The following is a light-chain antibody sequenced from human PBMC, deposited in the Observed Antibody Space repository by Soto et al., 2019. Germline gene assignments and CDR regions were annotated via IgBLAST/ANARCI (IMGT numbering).Light chain of an antibody. CDR2: GAS. CDR1: QSVSSSY. Sequence: EIVLTQSPGTLSLSPGERATLSCRASQSVSSSYLAWYQQKPGQAPRLLIYGASSRATGIPDRFSGSGSGSDFTLTIIGLEAEDFAVYYCQQYGSSPLTFGGGTKVDI. V-gene: IGKV3-20*01. J-gene: IGKJ4*01. CDR3: QQYGSSPLT.